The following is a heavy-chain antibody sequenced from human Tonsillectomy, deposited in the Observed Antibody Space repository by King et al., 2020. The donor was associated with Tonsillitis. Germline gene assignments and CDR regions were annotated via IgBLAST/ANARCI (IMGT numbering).Heavy chain of an antibody. V-gene: IGHV3-64*01. J-gene: IGHJ6*02. CDR2: ISSNGGST. CDR3: ARGPHILTGPPICYGMDV. CDR1: GFTFSSYA. Sequence: VQLVESGGGLVQPGGSLRLSCAASGFTFSSYAMHWVRQAPGKGLEYVSAISSNGGSTYYANSVKGRFTISRDNSKNTLYLQMGSLRAEDMAVYYCARGPHILTGPPICYGMDVWGQGTTVTVSS. D-gene: IGHD3-9*01.